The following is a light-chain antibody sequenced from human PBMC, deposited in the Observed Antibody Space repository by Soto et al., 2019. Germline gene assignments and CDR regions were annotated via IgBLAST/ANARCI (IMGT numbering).Light chain of an antibody. CDR3: QHYNSYSEA. Sequence: EIVLPQSPATLSLSPGESATLLCIASRFVNSRYLAWYQQKPGQAPRVLIYGASSRATGIPSRFSGSGSGTEFTLTISSLQPDDVATYYCQHYNSYSEAFCQGTKVDIK. J-gene: IGKJ1*01. CDR2: GAS. CDR1: RFVNSRY. V-gene: IGKV3-20*01.